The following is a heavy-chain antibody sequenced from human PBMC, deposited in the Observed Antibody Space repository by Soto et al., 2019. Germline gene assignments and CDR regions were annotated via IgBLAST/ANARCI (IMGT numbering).Heavy chain of an antibody. CDR2: ISYDGSNK. Sequence: GGSLRLSCAASGFTFSSYAMHWVRQAPGKGLEWVAVISYDGSNKYYADSVKGRFTISRDNSKNTLYLQMNSLRAEDTAVYYCARDRLPMIVVVITIWGQGT. V-gene: IGHV3-30-3*01. J-gene: IGHJ4*02. D-gene: IGHD3-22*01. CDR1: GFTFSSYA. CDR3: ARDRLPMIVVVITI.